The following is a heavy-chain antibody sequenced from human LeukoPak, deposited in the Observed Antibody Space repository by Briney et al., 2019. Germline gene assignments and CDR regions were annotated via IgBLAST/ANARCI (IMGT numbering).Heavy chain of an antibody. J-gene: IGHJ4*02. CDR2: IWYDGSNK. D-gene: IGHD3-22*01. Sequence: GGSLRLSCAASGFTFSSYAMSWVRQAPGKGLEWVAVIWYDGSNKYYADSVKGRFTISRDNSKNTLYLQMNSLRAEDTAVYYCARDTPNDKTYYYDSSGSDFDYWGQGTLVTVSS. V-gene: IGHV3-33*08. CDR3: ARDTPNDKTYYYDSSGSDFDY. CDR1: GFTFSSYA.